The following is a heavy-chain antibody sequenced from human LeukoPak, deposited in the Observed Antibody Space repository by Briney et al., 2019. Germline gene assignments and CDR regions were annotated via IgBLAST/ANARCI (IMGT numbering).Heavy chain of an antibody. CDR1: GFTVSSNY. V-gene: IGHV3-53*01. Sequence: GGSLRLSCAASGFTVSSNYMSWVRQAPGKGLEWVSVIYSGGSTYYADSVKGRFTISIDNSKNTLYLQMNSLRAEDTAVYYCALYSSGWYYGMDVWGQGTTVTVSS. D-gene: IGHD6-19*01. J-gene: IGHJ6*01. CDR3: ALYSSGWYYGMDV. CDR2: IYSGGST.